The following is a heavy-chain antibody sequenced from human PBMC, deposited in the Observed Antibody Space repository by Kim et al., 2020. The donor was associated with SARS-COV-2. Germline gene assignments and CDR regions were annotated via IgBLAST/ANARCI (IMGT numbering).Heavy chain of an antibody. J-gene: IGHJ3*02. CDR1: GFNFSAYD. V-gene: IGHV3-48*02. Sequence: GGSLRLSCATSGFNFSAYDMNWVRRAPGKGLEWLSFITKSSTTIYYANSVKGRFTISRDNAKNSLYLQMNSLRDEDTALYYCVRDRMGGAFDIWGQGTMVTVSS. CDR3: VRDRMGGAFDI. D-gene: IGHD3-16*01. CDR2: ITKSSTTI.